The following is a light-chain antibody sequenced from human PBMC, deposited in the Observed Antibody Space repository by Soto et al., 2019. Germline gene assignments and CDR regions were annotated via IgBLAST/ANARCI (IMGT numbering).Light chain of an antibody. V-gene: IGKV3-15*01. CDR3: QQYNIWSSIT. CDR1: QSISSK. J-gene: IGKJ5*01. Sequence: EIVMTQSPATLSVSPGERATLSCRASQSISSKVGWYQQKPGQAPRLLIYGASTRATGVPPRFSGSGSGTEFTLTISSLQSEYFAVYYCQQYNIWSSITFVQGTRLEIK. CDR2: GAS.